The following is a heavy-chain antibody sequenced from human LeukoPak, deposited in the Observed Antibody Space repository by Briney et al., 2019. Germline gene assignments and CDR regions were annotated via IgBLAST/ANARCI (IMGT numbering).Heavy chain of an antibody. V-gene: IGHV3-11*04. D-gene: IGHD1-1*01. J-gene: IGHJ4*02. CDR3: VRLFRDVTTFDY. CDR2: ISSSGSTI. Sequence: LSLTCAVYGGSISSYYWSWIRQPPGKGLEWVSYISSSGSTIYYADSVKGRFTISRDNAKNSLYLQMNSLRAEDTAVYYCVRLFRDVTTFDYWGQGTLVTVSS. CDR1: GGSISSYY.